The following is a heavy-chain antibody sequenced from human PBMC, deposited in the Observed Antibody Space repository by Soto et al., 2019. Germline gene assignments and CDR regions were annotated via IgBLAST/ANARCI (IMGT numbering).Heavy chain of an antibody. J-gene: IGHJ4*01. CDR1: GYIFTNYW. D-gene: IGHD2-21*02. Sequence: PGESLKISWNCGGYIFTNYWIGWVREIPGKGVEWMGIIYPVDSNIRYSPSFQGQVTISADKSISTAYLQWSSLKASDTAIYYCARKARCGGGDCYHFEYWGHGTLVTVSP. CDR2: IYPVDSNI. V-gene: IGHV5-51*01. CDR3: ARKARCGGGDCYHFEY.